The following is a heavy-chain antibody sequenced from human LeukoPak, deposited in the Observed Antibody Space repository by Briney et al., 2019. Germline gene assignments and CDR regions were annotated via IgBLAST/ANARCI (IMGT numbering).Heavy chain of an antibody. D-gene: IGHD2/OR15-2a*01. V-gene: IGHV3-23*01. CDR3: AKERSFGTWLGDY. J-gene: IGHJ4*02. CDR1: GFTFSSYA. Sequence: PGGSLRLSCAASGFTFSSYAMTWVRQDPGKGLEWVSAISGSDAGTYYADSVKGRFTISRDNSKNTLYLQMNSLRAEDTAIYYCAKERSFGTWLGDYWGQGTLVTVSS. CDR2: ISGSDAGT.